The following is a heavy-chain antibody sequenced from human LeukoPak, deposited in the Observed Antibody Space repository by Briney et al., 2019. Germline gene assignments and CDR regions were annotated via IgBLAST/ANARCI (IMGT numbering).Heavy chain of an antibody. CDR1: GGSFSGYY. CDR2: INHSGST. CDR3: ASRDGYNWSY. D-gene: IGHD5-24*01. V-gene: IGHV4-34*01. J-gene: IGHJ4*02. Sequence: PSETLSLTCAVYGGSFSGYYWSWIRQPPGKGLEWSGEINHSGSTNYNPSLKSRGTISVDTSKNQFSLKLSSVTAADTAVYYCASRDGYNWSYWGQGTLVTVSS.